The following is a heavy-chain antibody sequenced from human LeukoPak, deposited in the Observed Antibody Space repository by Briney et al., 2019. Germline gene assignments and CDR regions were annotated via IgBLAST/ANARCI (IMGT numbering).Heavy chain of an antibody. CDR2: ISSSSSYI. Sequence: GGSLRLSCAASGFTFSSYSMNWVRQVPGKGLEWVSSISSSSSYIYYADSVEGRFTISRDNAKNSLYLQMNSLRAEDTAVYYCARDPGGGSSWYPYYYYYYYYMDVWGKGTTVTVSS. CDR3: ARDPGGGSSWYPYYYYYYYYMDV. D-gene: IGHD6-13*01. J-gene: IGHJ6*03. CDR1: GFTFSSYS. V-gene: IGHV3-21*01.